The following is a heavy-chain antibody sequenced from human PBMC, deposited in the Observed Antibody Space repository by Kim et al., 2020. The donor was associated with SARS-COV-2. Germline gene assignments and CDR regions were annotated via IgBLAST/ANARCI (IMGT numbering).Heavy chain of an antibody. V-gene: IGHV3-33*01. CDR3: VRAGTGTTMRPEYFDN. CDR2: IWYDGSNI. J-gene: IGHJ4*02. CDR1: QFNFGRYG. D-gene: IGHD1-1*01. Sequence: GGSLRLSCAASQFNFGRYGMHWVRQAPGKGLEWVAVIWYDGSNIKYVDSVKGRFTISRDNSKSTLYLQMNSLRPDDTAVYYCVRAGTGTTMRPEYFDNWGQGTLVTVSP.